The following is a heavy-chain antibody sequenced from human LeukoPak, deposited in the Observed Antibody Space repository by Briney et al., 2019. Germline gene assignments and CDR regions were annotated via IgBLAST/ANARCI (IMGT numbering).Heavy chain of an antibody. CDR3: ARHHYDFWMDWFDP. D-gene: IGHD3-3*01. V-gene: IGHV3-7*01. CDR2: IKQDGSEK. J-gene: IGHJ5*02. Sequence: GGSLRLSCAASGFTFTNYWMTWVRKAPGKGLEWVANIKQDGSEKYYMDSMKGRFTISRNNAKNSLYLQMNSLRAEDTAVYYCARHHYDFWMDWFDPWGQGTLVTVSS. CDR1: GFTFTNYW.